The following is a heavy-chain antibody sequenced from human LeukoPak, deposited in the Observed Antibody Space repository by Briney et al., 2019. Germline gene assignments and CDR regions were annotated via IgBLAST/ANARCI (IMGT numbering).Heavy chain of an antibody. V-gene: IGHV3-21*01. J-gene: IGHJ6*03. CDR2: ITSSSSYT. CDR1: GFTFSTYN. D-gene: IGHD3-10*01. Sequence: PGGSLRLSCAASGFTFSTYNMNWVRQAPGKELTWVSSITSSSSYTFYADSVKGRFTISRDNAKNSLYLQMNSLRAEDTAIYYCARVLSGRGSLYDFYYYMDVWGKGTTVTISS. CDR3: ARVLSGRGSLYDFYYYMDV.